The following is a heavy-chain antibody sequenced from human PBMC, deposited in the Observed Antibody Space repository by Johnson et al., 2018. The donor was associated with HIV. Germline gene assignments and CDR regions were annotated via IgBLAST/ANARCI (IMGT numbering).Heavy chain of an antibody. V-gene: IGHV3-33*01. CDR3: ASSPQQPYGTGNAFDI. J-gene: IGHJ3*02. D-gene: IGHD3-10*01. CDR1: GFTFSSYG. CDR2: IWYDGSNK. Sequence: QVQLVESGGGVVQPGRSLRLSCAASGFTFSSYGMHWVRQAPGKGLEWVAVIWYDGSNKYYADSVKGRFTISRDNSKNTLYLQINNLRAEDTAVYYCASSPQQPYGTGNAFDIWGQGTMVTVSS.